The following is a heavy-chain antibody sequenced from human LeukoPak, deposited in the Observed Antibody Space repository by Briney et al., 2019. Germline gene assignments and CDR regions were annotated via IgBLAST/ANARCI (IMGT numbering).Heavy chain of an antibody. CDR1: GDSISNYY. D-gene: IGHD3-9*01. CDR3: ARIRKDLLTYRGGFDL. Sequence: NSSETLSLTCTVSGDSISNYYWSWIRQPAGKRLEWIGRIYPSRSTNYHPSLKSRFTMSADTSKNQLSLKVTSLTAADTAIYYCARIRKDLLTYRGGFDLWGQGTMVTVSS. CDR2: IYPSRST. V-gene: IGHV4-4*07. J-gene: IGHJ3*01.